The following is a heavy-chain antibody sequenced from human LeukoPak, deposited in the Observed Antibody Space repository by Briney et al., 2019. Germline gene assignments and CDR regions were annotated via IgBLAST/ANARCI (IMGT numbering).Heavy chain of an antibody. CDR3: ARDGSGWTFDY. D-gene: IGHD6-19*01. J-gene: IGHJ4*02. Sequence: GGSLRLSCAASGFTLSSYGMHWVRQAPGKGLEWVAVISYDGSNKYYADSVKGRFTISRDNSKNTLYLQMNSLRAEDTAVYYCARDGSGWTFDYWGRGTLVTVSS. V-gene: IGHV3-30*03. CDR1: GFTLSSYG. CDR2: ISYDGSNK.